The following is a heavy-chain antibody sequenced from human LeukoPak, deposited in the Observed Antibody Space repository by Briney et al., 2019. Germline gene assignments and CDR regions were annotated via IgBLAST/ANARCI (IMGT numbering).Heavy chain of an antibody. CDR3: TRAQYGYAFDY. V-gene: IGHV4-59*02. CDR2: IYYTGST. CDR1: GGSVSSYY. D-gene: IGHD5-12*01. Sequence: SETPSLTCSVSGGSVSSYYWTWIRQPPGKGLEWIGYIYYTGSTNYNPSPKSRVTISLDTSKNQFSLKLSSVTAADTAVYYCTRAQYGYAFDYWRQGALVTVSS. J-gene: IGHJ4*02.